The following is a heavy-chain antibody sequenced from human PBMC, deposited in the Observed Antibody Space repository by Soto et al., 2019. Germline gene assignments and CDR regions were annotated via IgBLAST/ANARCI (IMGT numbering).Heavy chain of an antibody. CDR1: GFTFSSYS. CDR3: ASGLVAAAEYYYYYMDG. CDR2: ISSSSSYI. Sequence: GGSLRLSCAASGFTFSSYSMNWVRQAPGKGLEWVSSISSSSSYIYYADSVKGRFTISRDNAKNSLYLQMNSLRAEDTAVYYCASGLVAAAEYYYYYMDGWGKGTTVTVSS. D-gene: IGHD2-15*01. J-gene: IGHJ6*03. V-gene: IGHV3-21*01.